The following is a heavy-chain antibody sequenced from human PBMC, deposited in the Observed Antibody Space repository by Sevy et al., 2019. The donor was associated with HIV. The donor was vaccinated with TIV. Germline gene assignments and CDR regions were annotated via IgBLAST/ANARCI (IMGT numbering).Heavy chain of an antibody. Sequence: GGSLRLSCAASGFTFSSYWMSWVRQAPGKGLEWVANIKQDGSEKYYVDYVKGRFTISRDNAKNSLYLQMNSLRAEDTAVYYCAGEGSSSWYDNWFDPWGQGTLVTVSS. J-gene: IGHJ5*02. CDR3: AGEGSSSWYDNWFDP. CDR2: IKQDGSEK. V-gene: IGHV3-7*03. CDR1: GFTFSSYW. D-gene: IGHD6-13*01.